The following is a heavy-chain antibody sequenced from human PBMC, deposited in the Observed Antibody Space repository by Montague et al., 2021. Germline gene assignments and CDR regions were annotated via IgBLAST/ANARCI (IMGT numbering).Heavy chain of an antibody. CDR2: IYYSRRT. J-gene: IGHJ6*02. V-gene: IGHV4-59*01. CDR1: GASISDYY. CDR3: AVTNPYCYYGMDV. D-gene: IGHD1-14*01. Sequence: SETLSLTCNVSGASISDYYWSWIRQPPGKGLEWIGYIYYSRRTNYNPSLKSRVTISVDTSKNQFSLKLSSVTAADTAFYYCAVTNPYCYYGMDVWGQGTTVTVSS.